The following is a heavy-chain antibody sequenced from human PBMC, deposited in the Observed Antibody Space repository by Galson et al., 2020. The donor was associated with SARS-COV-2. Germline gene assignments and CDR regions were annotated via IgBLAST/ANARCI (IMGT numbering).Heavy chain of an antibody. CDR3: ARDLEMRCSDTNCYGVISGDY. V-gene: IGHV1-18*04. CDR2: ISTYNDNT. Sequence: ASVKVSCKASGYMFTGYGISWVRQAPGQGLEWMGWISTYNDNTNYAQKLQGRVTLTTDISTKTAYMELRNLRSDDTAVYYCARDLEMRCSDTNCYGVISGDYWGQGSLVTVSS. CDR1: GYMFTGYG. D-gene: IGHD2-2*01. J-gene: IGHJ4*02.